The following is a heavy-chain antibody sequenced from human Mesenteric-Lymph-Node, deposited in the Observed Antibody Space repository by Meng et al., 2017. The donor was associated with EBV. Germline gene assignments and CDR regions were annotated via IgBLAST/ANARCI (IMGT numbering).Heavy chain of an antibody. Sequence: WGTGMLKTSETRALICGVYGGSFRGQDGSWIRKHPGKGLEWIGSMYYGGSTYYNPSLKSRVTISIDSSKDQFSLKLSSVTAADTAVYYCARGHDSSGYGYVIGGQGTLVTVSS. CDR1: GGSFRGQD. CDR3: ARGHDSSGYGYVI. J-gene: IGHJ4*02. D-gene: IGHD3-22*01. V-gene: IGHV4-34*01. CDR2: MYYGGST.